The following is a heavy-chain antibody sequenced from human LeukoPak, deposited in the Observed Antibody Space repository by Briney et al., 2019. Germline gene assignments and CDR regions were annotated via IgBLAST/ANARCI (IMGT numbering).Heavy chain of an antibody. CDR2: INPNSGGT. CDR3: ARDIAVTGTGGVPLDY. V-gene: IGHV1-2*02. J-gene: IGHJ4*02. CDR1: GYTFTGYY. D-gene: IGHD6-19*01. Sequence: ASVKVSCKASGYTFTGYYIHWVRQAPGQGLEWMGLINPNSGGTIYAQKFQGRVTMTRDTSISTVYMELSRLTSDDTSVYYCARDIAVTGTGGVPLDYWGQGTLVTVSS.